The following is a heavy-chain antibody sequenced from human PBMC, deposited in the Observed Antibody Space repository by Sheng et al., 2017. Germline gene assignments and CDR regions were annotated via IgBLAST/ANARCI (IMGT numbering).Heavy chain of an antibody. V-gene: IGHV3-74*01. J-gene: IGHJ6*04. Sequence: EVQLVESGGGLVQPGGSLRLSCVASGFTFSSYWMHWVRQVPGKGLVWVARINSDGSSRIYADTVKGRFTIARDNAEYTLSLEMKSLRAEDTAIYYCVRERMDMMASLFHHYMDVWGKGTTVTVSS. CDR1: GFTFSSYW. CDR3: VRERMDMMASLFHHYMDV. D-gene: IGHD5-12*01. CDR2: INSDGSSR.